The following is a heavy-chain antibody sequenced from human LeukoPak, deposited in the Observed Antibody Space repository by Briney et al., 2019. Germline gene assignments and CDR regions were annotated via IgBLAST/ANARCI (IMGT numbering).Heavy chain of an antibody. J-gene: IGHJ4*02. CDR1: GFTVSSNY. Sequence: GGSLRLSCAASGFTVSSNYMSWVRQAPGKGLEWVSVIYSGGSTYYADSVKGRFIISRDNSKNTLYLHMNSLRAEDTAVYYCARELWSSSLRIFHYWGQGTLVTVSS. D-gene: IGHD6-13*01. CDR2: IYSGGST. V-gene: IGHV3-66*01. CDR3: ARELWSSSLRIFHY.